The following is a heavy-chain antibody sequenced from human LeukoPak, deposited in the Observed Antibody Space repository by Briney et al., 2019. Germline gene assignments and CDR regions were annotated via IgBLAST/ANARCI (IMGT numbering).Heavy chain of an antibody. D-gene: IGHD3-22*01. CDR3: ARLYYDSSGYYQICYFDY. CDR1: GGSISSSSYY. Sequence: SETLSLTCTVSGGSISSSSYYWGWIRQPPGKGLERIGSIYYSGSTYYNPSLKSRVTISVDTSKNQFSLNLSSVTAADAAVYYCARLYYDSSGYYQICYFDYWGQGTLVTVSS. J-gene: IGHJ4*02. V-gene: IGHV4-39*01. CDR2: IYYSGST.